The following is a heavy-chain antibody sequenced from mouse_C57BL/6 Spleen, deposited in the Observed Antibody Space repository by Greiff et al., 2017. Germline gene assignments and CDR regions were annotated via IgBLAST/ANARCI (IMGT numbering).Heavy chain of an antibody. CDR2: IDPSDSET. CDR3: ARAWDVNKNYFDY. CDR1: GYTFTSYW. J-gene: IGHJ2*01. Sequence: QVQLQQPGAELVRPGSSVKLSCKASGYTFTSYWMHWVKQRPIQGLEWIGNIDPSDSETHYNQKFKDKATLTVDKSSSTAYMQLSSLTSEDSAVYYCARAWDVNKNYFDYWGQGATLTVSS. V-gene: IGHV1-52*01. D-gene: IGHD4-1*01.